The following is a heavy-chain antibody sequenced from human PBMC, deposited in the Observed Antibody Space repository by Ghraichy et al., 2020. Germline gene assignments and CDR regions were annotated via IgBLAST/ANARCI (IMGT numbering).Heavy chain of an antibody. J-gene: IGHJ6*03. CDR1: GGSFSGYY. V-gene: IGHV4-34*01. CDR3: ARALHGVYYYYYMDV. Sequence: SQTLSLTCAVYGGSFSGYYWSWIRQPPGKGLEWIGEINHSGSTNYNPSLKSRVTISVDTSKNQFSLKLSSVTAADTAVYYCARALHGVYYYYYMDVWGKGATVTVSS. CDR2: INHSGST. D-gene: IGHD4-17*01.